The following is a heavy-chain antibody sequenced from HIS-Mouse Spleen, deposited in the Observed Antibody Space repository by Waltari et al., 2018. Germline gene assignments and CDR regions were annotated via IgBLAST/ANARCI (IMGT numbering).Heavy chain of an antibody. CDR3: ARPPITGTTAFDI. CDR1: GFTVSSNY. D-gene: IGHD1-7*01. V-gene: IGHV3-66*04. Sequence: EVQLVESGGGLVQPGGSLRLSCAASGFTVSSNYMSWVRQAPGKGLEWVSVSYKGGSTDYGDSGKGRVTISRDNSKNTLYLQMNSLRAEDTAVYYCARPPITGTTAFDIWCQGTMVTVSS. CDR2: SYKGGST. J-gene: IGHJ3*02.